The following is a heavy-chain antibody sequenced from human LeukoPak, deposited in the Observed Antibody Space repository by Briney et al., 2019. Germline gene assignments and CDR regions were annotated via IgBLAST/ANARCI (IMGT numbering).Heavy chain of an antibody. Sequence: ASVKASCKASGYTFTGYYIHWVRPAPGQGLEWMGRIKPNSGGTNYAQKLQGKVTMATAPSTSTAYRGLGRLRSDDTAVYYCAGMSHGGSFDYWGQGTLVTVSS. CDR1: GYTFTGYY. CDR3: AGMSHGGSFDY. D-gene: IGHD3-16*01. J-gene: IGHJ4*02. CDR2: IKPNSGGT. V-gene: IGHV1-2*06.